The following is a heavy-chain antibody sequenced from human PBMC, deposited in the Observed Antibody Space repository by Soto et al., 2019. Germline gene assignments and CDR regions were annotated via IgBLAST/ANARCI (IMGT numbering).Heavy chain of an antibody. Sequence: GGSLRLSCAASGFTFSSYGMHWVRQAPGKGLEWVAVIWYDGSNKYYADSVKGRFTISRDNSKNTLYLQMNSLRAEDTAVYYCARDPEPYYYDSSGYWAYYWGQGTLVTVSS. J-gene: IGHJ4*02. CDR3: ARDPEPYYYDSSGYWAYY. D-gene: IGHD3-22*01. V-gene: IGHV3-33*01. CDR1: GFTFSSYG. CDR2: IWYDGSNK.